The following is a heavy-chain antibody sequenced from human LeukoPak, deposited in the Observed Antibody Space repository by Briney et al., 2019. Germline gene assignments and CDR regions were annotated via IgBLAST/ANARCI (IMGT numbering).Heavy chain of an antibody. CDR2: IYYSGST. J-gene: IGHJ4*02. CDR1: GGSISSYY. V-gene: IGHV4-59*01. Sequence: KSSETLSLTCTVSGGSISSYYWSWIRQPPGKGLEWIGYIYYSGSTNYNPSLKSRVTISVDTSKSQFSLKLSSVTAADTAVYYCARERVGYFDYWGQGTLVTVSS. D-gene: IGHD1-26*01. CDR3: ARERVGYFDY.